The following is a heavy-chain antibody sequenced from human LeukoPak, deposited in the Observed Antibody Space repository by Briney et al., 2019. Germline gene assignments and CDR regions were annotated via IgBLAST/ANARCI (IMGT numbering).Heavy chain of an antibody. V-gene: IGHV1-8*01. D-gene: IGHD2-2*01. CDR3: ARRYCISTGCSAFDY. J-gene: IGHJ4*02. CDR2: MNPNSGDS. Sequence: GASVKVSCKASGYTFTNYDINWVRQATGQGLEWMGWMNPNSGDSHSVDKFQGRVTMTRDTSIRTAYMEPSGLRSDDTAVYYCARRYCISTGCSAFDYWGPGTPVTVSS. CDR1: GYTFTNYD.